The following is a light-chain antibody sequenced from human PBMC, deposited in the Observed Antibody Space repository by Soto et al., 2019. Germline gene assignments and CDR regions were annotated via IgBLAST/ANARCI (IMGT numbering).Light chain of an antibody. V-gene: IGLV2-14*01. CDR3: SSYTSSSPP. J-gene: IGLJ1*01. CDR2: DVS. CDR1: SSDVGGYNY. Sequence: QSALTQPASVSGSPGQSITISCTGTSSDVGGYNYVSWYQQHPGKAPKLMIYDVSNRPSGVSNRFSGSKSGNTASLTISGLQAEDESDYYCSSYTSSSPPFGNGTKLTVL.